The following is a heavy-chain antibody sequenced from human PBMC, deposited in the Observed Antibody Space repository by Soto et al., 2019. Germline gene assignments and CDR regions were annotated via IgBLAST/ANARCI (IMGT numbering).Heavy chain of an antibody. D-gene: IGHD3-22*01. Sequence: ASVKVCCKASGYTFTSYAMHWVRQAPGQRLEWMGWINAGNGNTKYSQKFQGRVTITRDTSASTAYMELSSLRSEDTAVYYCATTQYYHDSSGYFDYWGQGTLVTVSS. CDR2: INAGNGNT. J-gene: IGHJ4*02. CDR3: ATTQYYHDSSGYFDY. V-gene: IGHV1-3*01. CDR1: GYTFTSYA.